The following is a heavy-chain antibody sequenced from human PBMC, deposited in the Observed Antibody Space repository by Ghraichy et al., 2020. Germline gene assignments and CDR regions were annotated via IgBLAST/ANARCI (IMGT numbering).Heavy chain of an antibody. Sequence: GGSLRLSCAASGFTFSSYWMHWVRQAPGKGLVWVSRINSDGSSTSYADSVKGRFTISRDNAKNTLYLQMNSLRAEDTAVYYCARGGSSSFYYYYYGMDVWGQGTTVTVSS. V-gene: IGHV3-74*01. CDR3: ARGGSSSFYYYYYGMDV. CDR2: INSDGSST. D-gene: IGHD6-6*01. CDR1: GFTFSSYW. J-gene: IGHJ6*02.